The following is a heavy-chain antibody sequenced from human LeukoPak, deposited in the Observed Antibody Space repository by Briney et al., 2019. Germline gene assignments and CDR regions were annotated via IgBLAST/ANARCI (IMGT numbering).Heavy chain of an antibody. CDR3: ARDLAGHYYGSGSSFDY. D-gene: IGHD3-10*01. Sequence: GGSLRLSCAASGFTFSAYWMGWVRQAPGKGLEWVANIREDGSEKYYVDSVKGQFTISRDNAKNSLFLQMDSLRAEDTAVYYCARDLAGHYYGSGSSFDYWGQGTLVTVSS. J-gene: IGHJ4*02. CDR2: IREDGSEK. CDR1: GFTFSAYW. V-gene: IGHV3-7*01.